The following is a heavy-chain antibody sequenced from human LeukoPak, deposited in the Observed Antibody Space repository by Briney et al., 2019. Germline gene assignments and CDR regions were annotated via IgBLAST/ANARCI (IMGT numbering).Heavy chain of an antibody. CDR3: ASQISGSQNLDAFDI. CDR2: IIPIFGTA. J-gene: IGHJ3*02. Sequence: SVKVSCKASGGTFSSYAISWVRQAPGQGLEWMGGIIPIFGTANYAQKFQGRVTITADESTSTAYMELSSLRSEDTAVYYCASQISGSQNLDAFDIWGQGTMVTVSS. D-gene: IGHD3-10*01. CDR1: GGTFSSYA. V-gene: IGHV1-69*01.